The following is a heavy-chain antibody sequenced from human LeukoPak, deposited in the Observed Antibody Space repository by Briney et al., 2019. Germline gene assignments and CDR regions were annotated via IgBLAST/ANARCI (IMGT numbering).Heavy chain of an antibody. V-gene: IGHV3-48*01. Sequence: GGSLRLSCAASGLTFSSYSMNWVRQAPGKGLEWVSYISSSSSTIYYADSVKGRFTISRDNAKNSLYLQMNSLRAEDTAVDYCARRYSGLDYWGQGTLVTVSS. J-gene: IGHJ4*02. CDR1: GLTFSSYS. CDR3: ARRYSGLDY. D-gene: IGHD4-11*01. CDR2: ISSSSSTI.